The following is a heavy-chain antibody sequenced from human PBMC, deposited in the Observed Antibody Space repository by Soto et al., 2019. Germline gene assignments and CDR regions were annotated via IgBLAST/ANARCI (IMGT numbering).Heavy chain of an antibody. CDR1: GDTFGRFT. J-gene: IGHJ5*02. V-gene: IGHV1-69*13. CDR3: ARYPSTRNKLIRVRFDP. Sequence: GASVKVSCKASGDTFGRFTINWVAQAPGQGLEWMGGIKPISDITNYAQRFQGGVTFTAEASTSTVYLELSSLRSEDTAMYYCARYPSTRNKLIRVRFDPWGQGTLVTVSS. D-gene: IGHD1-1*01. CDR2: IKPISDIT.